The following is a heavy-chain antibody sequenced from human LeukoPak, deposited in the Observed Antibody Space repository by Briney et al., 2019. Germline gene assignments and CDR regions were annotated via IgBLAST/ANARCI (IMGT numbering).Heavy chain of an antibody. CDR1: GFSFSSYS. V-gene: IGHV3-48*01. CDR2: ITNTSSTI. J-gene: IGHJ4*02. CDR3: ARGVIYGSGSYTPL. Sequence: GGSLRLSCAASGFSFSSYSMNWVRQAPGKGLEGVSYITNTSSTIYYVRSVKGRFTISRDNAKNSLYLQMNNLRAEDTAVYYCARGVIYGSGSYTPLWGQGTLVTVAA. D-gene: IGHD3-10*01.